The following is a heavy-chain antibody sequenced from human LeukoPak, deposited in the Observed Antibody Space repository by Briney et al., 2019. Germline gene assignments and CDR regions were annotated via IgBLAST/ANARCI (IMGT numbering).Heavy chain of an antibody. CDR3: HIVVVTAIGVPFDI. V-gene: IGHV3-33*01. CDR1: GFTFSNYG. D-gene: IGHD2-21*02. CDR2: IWYDGSNK. Sequence: GGSLRLSCAASGFTFSNYGMHWVRQAPGKGLEWVAVIWYDGSNKYYADSVKGRFTISRDNSKNTPYLQMNDLRAEDTAVYYCHIVVVTAIGVPFDIWGQGTMVTVSP. J-gene: IGHJ3*02.